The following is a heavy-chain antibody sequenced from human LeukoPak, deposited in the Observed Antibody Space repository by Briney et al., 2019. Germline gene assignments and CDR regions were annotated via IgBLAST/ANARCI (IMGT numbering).Heavy chain of an antibody. CDR2: ISAYNGNT. CDR1: GYTFTSYG. D-gene: IGHD6-19*01. CDR3: ARVSYSSGWYGNDAFDI. V-gene: IGHV1-18*01. J-gene: IGHJ3*02. Sequence: ASVKVSCEASGYTFTSYGISWVRQAPGQGLEWMGWISAYNGNTNYAQKLQGRVTMTTDTSTSTAYMELRSLRSDDTAVYYCARVSYSSGWYGNDAFDIWGQGTMVTVSS.